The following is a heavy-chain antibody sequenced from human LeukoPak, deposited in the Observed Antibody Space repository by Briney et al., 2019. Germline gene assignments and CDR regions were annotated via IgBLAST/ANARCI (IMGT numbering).Heavy chain of an antibody. V-gene: IGHV4-4*02. Sequence: SETLSLTCAVSGGSISSSNWWSGVRQPPGKGLEWVGESYHSGSTNYKPSLKSRVTISVDKSKNQFSLKLSSVTAADTALYYCARDDYGSGSYRPYFDYWGQGTLVTVSS. CDR3: ARDDYGSGSYRPYFDY. CDR1: GGSISSSNW. D-gene: IGHD3-10*01. CDR2: SYHSGST. J-gene: IGHJ4*02.